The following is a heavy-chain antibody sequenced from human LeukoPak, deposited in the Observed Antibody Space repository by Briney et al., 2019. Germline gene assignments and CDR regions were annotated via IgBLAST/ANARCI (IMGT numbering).Heavy chain of an antibody. CDR3: ASHGYSGSQAY. Sequence: SETLSLTWTVSGGSISSYYWSWIRQPPGKGLEWIGYIYYSGSTNYNPSLKSRVTISVDTSKNQFSLKLSSVTAADTAVYYCASHGYSGSQAYWGQGTLVTVSS. J-gene: IGHJ4*02. CDR2: IYYSGST. CDR1: GGSISSYY. V-gene: IGHV4-59*01. D-gene: IGHD5-12*01.